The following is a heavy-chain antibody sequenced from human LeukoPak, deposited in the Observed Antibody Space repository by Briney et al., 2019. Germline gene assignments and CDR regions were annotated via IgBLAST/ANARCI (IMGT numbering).Heavy chain of an antibody. Sequence: GGSLTLSCAATGFTFTPYAMNWFRQPPGKGLEWVSYISRDGNTIYYADSVKGRFTISRDIAKKSLFLQMDSLRVEDTAMYYCAKGTTGTWGQGTLVIVSS. D-gene: IGHD2-8*02. J-gene: IGHJ5*02. CDR2: ISRDGNTI. CDR1: GFTFTPYA. V-gene: IGHV3-48*01. CDR3: AKGTTGT.